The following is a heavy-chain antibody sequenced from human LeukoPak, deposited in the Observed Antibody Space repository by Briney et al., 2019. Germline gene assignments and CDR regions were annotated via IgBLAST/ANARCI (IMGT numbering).Heavy chain of an antibody. CDR3: ARVTASYDYYDSSGYSY. CDR2: IYSGGST. Sequence: GGSLRLSCAASGFTFSSYAMSWVRQAPGKGLEWVSVIYSGGSTYYADSVKGRFTISRDNSKNTLYLQMNSLRAEDTAVYYCARVTASYDYYDSSGYSYWGQGTLVTVSS. D-gene: IGHD3-22*01. CDR1: GFTFSSYA. V-gene: IGHV3-53*01. J-gene: IGHJ4*02.